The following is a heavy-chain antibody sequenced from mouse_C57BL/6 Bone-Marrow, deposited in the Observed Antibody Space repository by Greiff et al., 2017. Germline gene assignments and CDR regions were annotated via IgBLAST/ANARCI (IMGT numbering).Heavy chain of an antibody. CDR1: GFTFTDYY. CDR3: ARDGYYFDY. CDR2: IRNKANGYTT. Sequence: EVKLMESGGGLVQPGGSLSLSCAASGFTFTDYYMSWVRQPPGKALEWLGFIRNKANGYTTEYSASVKGRFTISRDNSQSILYLQMNALRAEDSATYYCARDGYYFDYGGQGTTRTVSS. D-gene: IGHD2-3*01. V-gene: IGHV7-3*01. J-gene: IGHJ2*01.